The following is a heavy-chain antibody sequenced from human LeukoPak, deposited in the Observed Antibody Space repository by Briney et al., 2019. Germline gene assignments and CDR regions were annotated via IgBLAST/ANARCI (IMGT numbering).Heavy chain of an antibody. Sequence: SETLSLTCAVYGGSFSGYYWSWIRQPPGKGLEWIGEINHSGSTNYNPSLKSRVTISVDTSKNQFPLKLSSVTAADTAVHYCASVGGAKPRAYYYYYGMDVWGQGTTVTVSS. CDR2: INHSGST. CDR1: GGSFSGYY. V-gene: IGHV4-34*01. J-gene: IGHJ6*02. D-gene: IGHD3-16*01. CDR3: ASVGGAKPRAYYYYYGMDV.